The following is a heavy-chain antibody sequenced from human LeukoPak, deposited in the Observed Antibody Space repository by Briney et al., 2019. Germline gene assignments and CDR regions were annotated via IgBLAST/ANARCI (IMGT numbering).Heavy chain of an antibody. CDR3: ARVLDTAMVTFDY. Sequence: PGGSLRLSCAASGFTFSTYSMNWVRQAPGKGLEWVSSISGSSSYIYYADSVKGRFTISRDNAKNSLYLQMNSLRAEDTAVYYCARVLDTAMVTFDYWGQGTLVTVSS. V-gene: IGHV3-21*01. CDR1: GFTFSTYS. D-gene: IGHD5-18*01. CDR2: ISGSSSYI. J-gene: IGHJ4*02.